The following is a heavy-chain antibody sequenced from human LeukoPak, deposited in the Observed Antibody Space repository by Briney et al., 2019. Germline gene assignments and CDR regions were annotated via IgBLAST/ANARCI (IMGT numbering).Heavy chain of an antibody. CDR3: ARQANGEPGGPLY. V-gene: IGHV4-61*02. CDR2: IYTSGST. D-gene: IGHD2-8*01. J-gene: IGHJ4*02. CDR1: GGSISSGSYY. Sequence: SETLSLTCTVSGGSISSGSYYWSWIRQPAGKGLEWIGRIYTSGSTNYNPSLKSRVTISVDTSKNQFSLKLGSVTAADTAVYYCARQANGEPGGPLYWGQGTLVTVSS.